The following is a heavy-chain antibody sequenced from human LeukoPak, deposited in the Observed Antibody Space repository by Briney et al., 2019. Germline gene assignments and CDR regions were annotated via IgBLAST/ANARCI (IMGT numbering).Heavy chain of an antibody. D-gene: IGHD5-24*01. V-gene: IGHV3-74*01. Sequence: GGSLRLSCAGSGFIFSSYWMHWVRHAPGKGLVWVSRIHSDGRITSYADSVKGRFTISKDNARNTLYLQMNTLRVEDTAVYYCTTAQDSYNSLYFDYWGHGALVTVSS. CDR2: IHSDGRIT. J-gene: IGHJ4*01. CDR1: GFIFSSYW. CDR3: TTAQDSYNSLYFDY.